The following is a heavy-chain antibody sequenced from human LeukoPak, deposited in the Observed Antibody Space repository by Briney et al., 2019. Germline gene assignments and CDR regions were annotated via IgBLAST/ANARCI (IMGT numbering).Heavy chain of an antibody. Sequence: SETLSLTCTVSGGSFSSGSYYWSWIRQPPGTGLEWIGYIYYSGSTNYNPSLKSRVTISVDTSKNQFSLKLSSVTAADTAVYYCARVGEGSSGFDAFDIWGQGTMVTVSS. CDR3: ARVGEGSSGFDAFDI. D-gene: IGHD6-19*01. CDR1: GGSFSSGSYY. CDR2: IYYSGST. V-gene: IGHV4-61*01. J-gene: IGHJ3*02.